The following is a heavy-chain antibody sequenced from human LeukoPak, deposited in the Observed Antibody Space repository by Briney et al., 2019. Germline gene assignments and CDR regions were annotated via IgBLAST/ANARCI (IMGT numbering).Heavy chain of an antibody. CDR3: ARDYGGPWCFDY. J-gene: IGHJ4*02. V-gene: IGHV3-30*03. D-gene: IGHD4/OR15-4a*01. CDR1: GFTFSSYS. CDR2: ITNDGRNK. Sequence: GGSLRLSCAASGFTFSSYSMNWVRQALGKGPEWVAIITNDGRNKYYADSVKGRFTISRDTSKNTLYLQMDSLRPEDTAIYYCARDYGGPWCFDYWGQGALVTVSS.